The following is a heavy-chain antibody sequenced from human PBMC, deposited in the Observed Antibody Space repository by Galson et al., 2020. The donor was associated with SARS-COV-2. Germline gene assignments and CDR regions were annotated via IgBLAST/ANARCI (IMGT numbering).Heavy chain of an antibody. CDR1: GFTFGDYA. J-gene: IGHJ6*02. Sequence: GESLKISCTASGFTFGDYAMSWFRQAPGKGLEWVGFIRSKAYGGTTEYAASVKGRFTISRDDSKSIAYLQMNSLKTEDTAVYYCTRDPTNLHYYYYGMDVWGQGTTVTVSS. CDR3: TRDPTNLHYYYYGMDV. CDR2: IRSKAYGGTT. V-gene: IGHV3-49*03.